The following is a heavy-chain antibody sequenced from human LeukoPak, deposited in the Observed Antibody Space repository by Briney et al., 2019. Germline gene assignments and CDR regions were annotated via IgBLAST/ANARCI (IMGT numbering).Heavy chain of an antibody. CDR3: ASSYSYYYGSGSYW. D-gene: IGHD3-10*01. Sequence: SETLSLTCTVSGGSISGYYWSWIRQPPGKGLEWIGEINHSGSTNYNPSLKSRVTISVDTSKNQFSLKLSSVTAADTAVYYCASSYSYYYGSGSYWWGQGTLVTVSS. CDR1: GGSISGYY. J-gene: IGHJ4*02. CDR2: INHSGST. V-gene: IGHV4-34*01.